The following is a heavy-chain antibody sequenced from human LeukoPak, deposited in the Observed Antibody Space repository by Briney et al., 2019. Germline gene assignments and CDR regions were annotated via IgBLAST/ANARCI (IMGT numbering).Heavy chain of an antibody. D-gene: IGHD1-26*01. V-gene: IGHV4-61*01. J-gene: IGHJ4*02. CDR1: GGSVSRGSYY. CDR2: IHHSGTT. CDR3: ARGRLGATY. Sequence: PSETLSPTCTVSGGSVSRGSYYWSWTRQPPGKGLEWIGYIHHSGTTNYSPSLKSRVTISVDMSKSQFFLNLTSVTAADTAVYYCARGRLGATYWGQGTLVTVSS.